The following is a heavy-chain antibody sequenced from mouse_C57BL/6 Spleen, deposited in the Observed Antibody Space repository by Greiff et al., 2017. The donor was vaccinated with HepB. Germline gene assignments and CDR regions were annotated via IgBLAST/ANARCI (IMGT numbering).Heavy chain of an antibody. CDR3: ARGDDEAGVAY. V-gene: IGHV1-55*01. CDR1: GYTFPSYW. J-gene: IGHJ3*01. CDR2: IYPGSGST. Sequence: VQLQQSGAELVKPGASVKMSCKASGYTFPSYWITWVKQRPGQGLEWIGDIYPGSGSTNYNEKFKSKATLTVDTSSSTAYMQLSSLTSEDSAVCDWARGDDEAGVAYWGQGTLVTVAA.